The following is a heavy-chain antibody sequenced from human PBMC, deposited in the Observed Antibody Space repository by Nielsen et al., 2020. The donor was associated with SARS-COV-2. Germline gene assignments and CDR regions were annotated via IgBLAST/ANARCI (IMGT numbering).Heavy chain of an antibody. CDR3: ARDLGSRIAAAGTINWYFDL. V-gene: IGHV1-69*01. D-gene: IGHD6-13*01. Sequence: WVRQAPGQGLEWMGGLIPLFGTANYAQKFQGRVTITADESTSTAYMELSSLRSEDTAVYYCARDLGSRIAAAGTINWYFDLWGRGTLVTVSS. CDR2: LIPLFGTA. J-gene: IGHJ2*01.